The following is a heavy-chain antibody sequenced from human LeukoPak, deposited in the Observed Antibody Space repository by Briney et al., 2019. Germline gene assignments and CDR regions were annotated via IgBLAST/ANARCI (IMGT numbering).Heavy chain of an antibody. V-gene: IGHV3-74*01. CDR3: VPADLP. CDR1: GFTFSGQW. CDR2: IKPDGSST. J-gene: IGHJ5*02. Sequence: GGSLRLSCAASGFTFSGQWMHWVRQAPGKGLVWVSLIKPDGSSTNYADSMKGRFTISRDNAKNTLYLQMNSLRVEDTAVYYCVPADLPWGQGTLVTVSS.